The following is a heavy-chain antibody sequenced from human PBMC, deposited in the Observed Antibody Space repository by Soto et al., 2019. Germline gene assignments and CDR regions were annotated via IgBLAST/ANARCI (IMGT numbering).Heavy chain of an antibody. CDR1: GFTFHTYP. CDR3: ARGLIFCDDPNTCYHQFDH. Sequence: QVQLVDSGGGVVRPGAPLTLSCAASGFTFHTYPLHWVRQAPGQGLEWVAVISDDSSNEYFADSVRGRFTISRDNSRNTLSLHLNSLRADDTAVYYCARGLIFCDDPNTCYHQFDHWGQGTQVTVSS. J-gene: IGHJ4*02. CDR2: ISDDSSNE. D-gene: IGHD2-15*01. V-gene: IGHV3-30-3*01.